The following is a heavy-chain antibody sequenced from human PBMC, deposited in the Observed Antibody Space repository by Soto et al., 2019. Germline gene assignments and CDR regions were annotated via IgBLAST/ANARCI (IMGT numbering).Heavy chain of an antibody. CDR2: VSYEGSNK. CDR1: GFTFSGYG. V-gene: IGHV3-30*18. D-gene: IGHD5-12*01. CDR3: AKEERHSGYIIDY. J-gene: IGHJ4*02. Sequence: QVHLVESGGGVVQPGRSLRLSCEASGFTFSGYGMHWVRQAPGKGLEWVSFVSYEGSNKYYADSVKGRFTISKDNSKNTLNLQMNSLRAEDRAVYYCAKEERHSGYIIDYWGQGTVVTVSS.